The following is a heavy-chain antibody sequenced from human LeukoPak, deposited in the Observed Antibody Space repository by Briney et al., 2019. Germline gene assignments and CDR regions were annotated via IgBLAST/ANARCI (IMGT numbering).Heavy chain of an antibody. D-gene: IGHD4-17*01. Sequence: SETLSLTCTVSGGSVSSGSYYWSWIRQPPGKGLEWIGYIYYSGSTNYNPSLKSRVTISVDTSKNQFSLKLSSVTAADTAVYYCARGGDYAGPFGYWGQGTLVTVSS. V-gene: IGHV4-61*01. J-gene: IGHJ4*02. CDR2: IYYSGST. CDR3: ARGGDYAGPFGY. CDR1: GGSVSSGSYY.